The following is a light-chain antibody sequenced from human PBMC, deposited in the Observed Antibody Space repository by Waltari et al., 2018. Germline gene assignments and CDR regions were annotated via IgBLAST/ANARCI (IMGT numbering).Light chain of an antibody. J-gene: IGKJ2*01. CDR2: DAN. CDR3: QHRISWPYT. V-gene: IGKV3-11*01. CDR1: QSVSGY. Sequence: EIVLTQSPATLSLSPGERATLSCRASQSVSGYLAWYQQRPGQAPRLLIYDANHRATGIPARFSGSGSETDFTLTISSLEPEDFVVYYCQHRISWPYTFGQGTKLQI.